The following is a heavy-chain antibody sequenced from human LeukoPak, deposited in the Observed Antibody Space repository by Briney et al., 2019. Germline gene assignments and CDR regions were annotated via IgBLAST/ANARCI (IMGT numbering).Heavy chain of an antibody. CDR2: ISGSGGST. D-gene: IGHD6-13*01. CDR1: GFTFSSYA. V-gene: IGHV3-23*01. J-gene: IGHJ4*02. Sequence: GGSLRLSCAASGFTFSSYAMSWVRQAPGKGLEWVSAISGSGGSTYYADSVKGRFTISRDNSKNTLYLQMNSLRAEDTAVYYCAKDRYSSSWSGEFDYWGQGTLVTVSS. CDR3: AKDRYSSSWSGEFDY.